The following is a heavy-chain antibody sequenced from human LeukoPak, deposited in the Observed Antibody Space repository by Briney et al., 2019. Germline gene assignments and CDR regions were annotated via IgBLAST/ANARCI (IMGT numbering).Heavy chain of an antibody. D-gene: IGHD3-22*01. V-gene: IGHV4-34*01. J-gene: IGHJ4*02. CDR1: GGSFSGYY. Sequence: SETLSLTCAVYGGSFSGYYWSWIRQPPGKGLEWIGEINHSGSTNYNPSLKSRVTISVDTSKNQFSLKLSSVTAADTAVYYCARELRDYYDSSGYFASFYYFDYWGQGTLVTVSS. CDR2: INHSGST. CDR3: ARELRDYYDSSGYFASFYYFDY.